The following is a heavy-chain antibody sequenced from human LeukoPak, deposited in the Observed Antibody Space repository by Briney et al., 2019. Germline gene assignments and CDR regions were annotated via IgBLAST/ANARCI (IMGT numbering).Heavy chain of an antibody. D-gene: IGHD3-22*01. V-gene: IGHV4-59*01. CDR3: ARGRSEYYYDSSGYYRD. CDR1: GGSISSYY. Sequence: SETLSLTCTVSGGSISSYYWSWIRQPPGKGLEWIGYIYYSGSTNYNPSLKSRVTVSVDTSKNQFSLKLSSVTAAGTAVYYCARGRSEYYYDSSGYYRDWGQGTLVTVSS. CDR2: IYYSGST. J-gene: IGHJ4*02.